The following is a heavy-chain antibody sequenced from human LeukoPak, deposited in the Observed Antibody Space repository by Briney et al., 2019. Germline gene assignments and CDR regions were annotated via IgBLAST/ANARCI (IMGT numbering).Heavy chain of an antibody. V-gene: IGHV3-30-3*01. Sequence: SLRLSRAASRLTLSSYAMHGVRQAPCKGLEWVALISYDGSNKYYADSETGRLTICRDNSNNSLYLQMYRLRAEGTAVYYCAKELWGSSFEYWGQGTLVTVS. CDR1: RLTLSSYA. D-gene: IGHD3-16*01. CDR3: AKELWGSSFEY. J-gene: IGHJ4*02. CDR2: ISYDGSNK.